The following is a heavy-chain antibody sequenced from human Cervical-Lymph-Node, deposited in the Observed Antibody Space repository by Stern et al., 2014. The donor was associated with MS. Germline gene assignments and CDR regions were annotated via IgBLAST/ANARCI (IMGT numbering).Heavy chain of an antibody. CDR3: ARLKARYYFDY. V-gene: IGHV4-39*01. CDR1: GGSISSSSYY. J-gene: IGHJ4*02. CDR2: IYYSGST. Sequence: QLQLQESGPGLVKPSETLSLTCTVSGGSISSSSYYWGWIRQPPGKGLEWIGSIYYSGSTYYNPSLKSRVTISVDTSKNQVSLKLSSVTAADTAVYYCARLKARYYFDYWGQGTLVTVSS.